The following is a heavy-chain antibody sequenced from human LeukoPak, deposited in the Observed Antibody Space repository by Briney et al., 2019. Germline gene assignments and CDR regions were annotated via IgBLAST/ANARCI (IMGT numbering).Heavy chain of an antibody. J-gene: IGHJ4*02. CDR3: AKMTTVTMAFDY. Sequence: PGGSLRLSCAASGFTFSSYGMHWVRQAPGKGLEWVAVISYGGSNKYYADSVKGRFTISRDNSKNTLYLQMNILRAEDTAVYYCAKMTTVTMAFDYWGQGTLVTVSS. CDR1: GFTFSSYG. CDR2: ISYGGSNK. V-gene: IGHV3-30*18. D-gene: IGHD4-17*01.